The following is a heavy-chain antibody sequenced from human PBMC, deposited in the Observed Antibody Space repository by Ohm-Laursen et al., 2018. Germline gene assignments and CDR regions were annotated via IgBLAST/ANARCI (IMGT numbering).Heavy chain of an antibody. D-gene: IGHD1-1*01. CDR2: ITSNGGDT. Sequence: SLRLSCTASGFTFSTYAMHWVRQAPGKGLEYVSAITSNGGDTYYVDSVKGRFTISRDNSKNTLYLQMNSLRAEDTAVYYCAKGTTDVDYWGQGTLVTVSS. CDR1: GFTFSTYA. J-gene: IGHJ4*02. V-gene: IGHV3-64*04. CDR3: AKGTTDVDY.